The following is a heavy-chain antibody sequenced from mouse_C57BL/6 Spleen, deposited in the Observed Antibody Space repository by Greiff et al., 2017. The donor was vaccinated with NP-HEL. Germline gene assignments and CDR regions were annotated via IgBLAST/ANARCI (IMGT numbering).Heavy chain of an antibody. V-gene: IGHV7-3*01. Sequence: EVKLMESGGGLVQPGGSLSLSCAASGFTFTDYYMSWVRQPPGKALEWLGFIRNKANGYTTEYSASVKGRFTISRDNSQSILYLQMNALRAEDSATYYCASPAYYSNYGFAYWGQGTLVTVSA. CDR1: GFTFTDYY. J-gene: IGHJ3*01. D-gene: IGHD2-5*01. CDR3: ASPAYYSNYGFAY. CDR2: IRNKANGYTT.